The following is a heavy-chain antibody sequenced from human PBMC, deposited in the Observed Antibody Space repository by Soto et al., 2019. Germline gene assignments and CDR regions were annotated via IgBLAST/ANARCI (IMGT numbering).Heavy chain of an antibody. V-gene: IGHV4-61*03. CDR3: ARDDFWSGHNGRAFDI. Sequence: PETLSLTCTVSGGSVSSGSYYWSWIRQPPGKGLEWIGYIYYSGSTNYNPSLKSRVTISVDTPKNHSSMKLSYVTAADTAVYYCARDDFWSGHNGRAFDIWGQCTMVT. D-gene: IGHD3-3*01. CDR2: IYYSGST. J-gene: IGHJ3*02. CDR1: GGSVSSGSYY.